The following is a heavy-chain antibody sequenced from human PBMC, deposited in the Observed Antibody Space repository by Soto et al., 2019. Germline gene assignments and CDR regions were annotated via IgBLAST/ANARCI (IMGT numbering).Heavy chain of an antibody. CDR3: ARLQAAAGGNDLTLFY. D-gene: IGHD6-13*01. CDR2: LDPSDSYT. J-gene: IGHJ4*02. V-gene: IGHV5-10-1*01. Sequence: EVQLVQSGAEVKKPGESLRISCKGSGYSFTSYWISWVRQMPGKGLEWMGRLDPSDSYTNYSPFIQGHVTISADKSISNASPQWSSLKALDTGMYYCARLQAAAGGNDLTLFYWGQGSLVTVTS. CDR1: GYSFTSYW.